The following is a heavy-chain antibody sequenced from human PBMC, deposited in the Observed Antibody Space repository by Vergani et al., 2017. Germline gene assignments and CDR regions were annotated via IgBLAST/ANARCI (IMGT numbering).Heavy chain of an antibody. CDR1: GYTFTSYY. V-gene: IGHV1-46*03. D-gene: IGHD3-22*01. CDR2: INPSGGST. Sequence: QVQLVQSGAEVKKPGASVKVSCKASGYTFTSYYMHWVRQAPGQGLEWMGIINPSGGSTSYAQKFKGRVTMTRDTSTSTVYMELSSLRSEDTAVYYCARGSYYYDSSGAREFDYWGQGTLVTVSS. CDR3: ARGSYYYDSSGAREFDY. J-gene: IGHJ4*02.